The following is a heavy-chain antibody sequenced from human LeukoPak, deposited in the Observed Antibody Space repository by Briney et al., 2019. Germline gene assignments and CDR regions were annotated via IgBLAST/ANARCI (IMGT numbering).Heavy chain of an antibody. CDR3: ARGEAWDPFDY. Sequence: GRSLRLSCAPSVVTSSIFGMHRVRNAPDKGLVRGAIILYGGSNKYCAVSVKGQFTISTDNSKKTLYLQMNTLRAEDTAVYYCARGEAWDPFDYWGQGTLVTVPS. J-gene: IGHJ4*02. V-gene: IGHV3-33*01. CDR1: VVTSSIFG. D-gene: IGHD1-26*01. CDR2: ILYGGSNK.